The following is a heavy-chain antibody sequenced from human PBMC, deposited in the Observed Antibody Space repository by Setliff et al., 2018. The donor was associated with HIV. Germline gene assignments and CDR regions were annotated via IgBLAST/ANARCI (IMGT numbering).Heavy chain of an antibody. CDR1: GGSVTSYL. CDR3: ARELYGGNSRPFDY. Sequence: PSETLSLPCSISGGSVTSYLWHWFRQPPGKGLEWIGYIYYTGITDNNPSLGGRVPISVDTSKNQVSLRFKSVTTADTAVYYCARELYGGNSRPFDYWGPVALVTVSS. V-gene: IGHV4-59*02. CDR2: IYYTGIT. D-gene: IGHD2-21*02. J-gene: IGHJ4*02.